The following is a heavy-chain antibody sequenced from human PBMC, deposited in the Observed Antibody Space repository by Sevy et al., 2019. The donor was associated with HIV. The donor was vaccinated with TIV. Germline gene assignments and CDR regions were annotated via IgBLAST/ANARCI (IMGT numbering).Heavy chain of an antibody. CDR1: GFSISSYE. V-gene: IGHV3-48*03. CDR3: ARDLPPSATTVAHFDC. J-gene: IGHJ4*02. D-gene: IGHD4-17*01. CDR2: ITNSGSTI. Sequence: GGSLRLSCVASGFSISSYEMNWVRQAPGKGLEWVSYITNSGSTIYYSDSVKGRFTVSRDNARNSLYLQMNNLRAEDTAVYYCARDLPPSATTVAHFDCWGQGTLVTVSS.